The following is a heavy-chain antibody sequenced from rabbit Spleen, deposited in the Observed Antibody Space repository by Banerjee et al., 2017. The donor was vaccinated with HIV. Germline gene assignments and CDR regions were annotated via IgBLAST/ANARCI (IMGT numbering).Heavy chain of an antibody. CDR2: INTATGKA. Sequence: QEQLEESGGRLVQPGGSLTLSCKAFGFTISGYWMNWVRQAPGKGLEWIACINTATGKAVYASWAKGRFTISKTSSTTVTLQMTSLTAADTATYFCARGSATMTMVITGYYLNLWGQGTLVTVS. D-gene: IGHD2-1*01. CDR3: ARGSATMTMVITGYYLNL. J-gene: IGHJ4*01. V-gene: IGHV1S45*01. CDR1: GFTISGYW.